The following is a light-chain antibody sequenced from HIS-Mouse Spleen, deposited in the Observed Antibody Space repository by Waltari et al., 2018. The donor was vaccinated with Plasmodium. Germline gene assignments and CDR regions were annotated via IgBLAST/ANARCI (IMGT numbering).Light chain of an antibody. Sequence: DIQMTQSLSTLSPSVGDRITITCRASQTISSRLSWYQQKPGKAPKLLIYKASSLESGVPSRFSGSGSGTEFTLTISSLQPDDFATYYCQQYNSYSWTFGQGTKVEIK. CDR2: KAS. J-gene: IGKJ1*01. CDR1: QTISSR. CDR3: QQYNSYSWT. V-gene: IGKV1-5*03.